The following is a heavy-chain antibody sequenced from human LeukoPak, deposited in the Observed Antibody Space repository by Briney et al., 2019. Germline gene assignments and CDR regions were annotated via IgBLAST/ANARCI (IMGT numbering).Heavy chain of an antibody. J-gene: IGHJ1*01. CDR1: GFTVSDNY. CDR2: FYSGGST. Sequence: GGSLRLSCAASGFTVSDNYMSWVRQAQGKGLEWFSVFYSGGSTRYADSVKGRFTISRDNSKNTLYLQLNSLRAEETAVYFCASSSWSSEYFHYWGQGTLVTDSS. V-gene: IGHV3-66*01. D-gene: IGHD6-13*01. CDR3: ASSSWSSEYFHY.